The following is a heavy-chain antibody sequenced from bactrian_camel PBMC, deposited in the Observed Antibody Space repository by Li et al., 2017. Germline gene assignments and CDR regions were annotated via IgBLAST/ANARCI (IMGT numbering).Heavy chain of an antibody. CDR1: GFTANSCG. Sequence: HVQLVESGGGSVQAGGSLRLSCTAPGFTANSCGMGWYRQAAGKQREWVSTISTDGSTGYADSVKGRFTISKDKAKDTVYLQMNSLKPEDTAMYYCAASPLGGEANPLQILSDFGYWGQGTQVTVS. J-gene: IGHJ6*01. CDR2: ISTDGST. D-gene: IGHD3*01. V-gene: IGHV3S53*01. CDR3: AASPLGGEANPLQILSDFGY.